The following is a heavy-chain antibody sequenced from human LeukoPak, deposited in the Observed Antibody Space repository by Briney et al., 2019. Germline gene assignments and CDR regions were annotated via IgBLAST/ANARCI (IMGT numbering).Heavy chain of an antibody. Sequence: GGSLRLSCAASGFTFSEYYMSWIRQAPGKGLEWVSYISSRGSTIYYADSVKGRFTISRDNAKNSLYLQMNSLRAEDTAVYYCARGPWELRGGYYFDYWGQGTLVTVSS. J-gene: IGHJ4*02. CDR2: ISSRGSTI. CDR3: ARGPWELRGGYYFDY. D-gene: IGHD1-26*01. CDR1: GFTFSEYY. V-gene: IGHV3-11*01.